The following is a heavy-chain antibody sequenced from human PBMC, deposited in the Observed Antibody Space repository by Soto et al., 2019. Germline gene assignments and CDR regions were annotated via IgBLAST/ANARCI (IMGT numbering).Heavy chain of an antibody. J-gene: IGHJ4*02. CDR2: IKQDGREK. V-gene: IGHV3-7*03. CDR3: ARVKGSGRYDY. CDR1: GFAFSSYW. Sequence: PGGTLRLSCAASGFAFSSYWMTAVRPAPEKGLDWVANIKQDGREKYYVDSVKGRFTISRDNAKNSLYLQRNSLSAEDTAVYYCARVKGSGRYDYLGQGTLVTVSS. D-gene: IGHD3-10*01.